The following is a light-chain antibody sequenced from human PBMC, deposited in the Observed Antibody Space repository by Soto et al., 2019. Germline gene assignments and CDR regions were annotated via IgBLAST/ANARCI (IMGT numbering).Light chain of an antibody. V-gene: IGLV2-14*01. CDR2: DVS. CDR3: SSYTSSSTRV. Sequence: QSALTQPASVSGSPGQSITISCTGTSSDVGGYNYVSWYQRHPGKAPKPMIYDVSNRPSGVSNRFSGSKSGNTASLTISGLQAEDEADYYCSSYTSSSTRVFGGGTQLTVL. CDR1: SSDVGGYNY. J-gene: IGLJ2*01.